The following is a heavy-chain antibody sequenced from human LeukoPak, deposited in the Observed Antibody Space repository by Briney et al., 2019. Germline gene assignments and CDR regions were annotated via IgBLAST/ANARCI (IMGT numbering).Heavy chain of an antibody. CDR3: VRAEYDYVWGSYRPADY. CDR1: GFTFSSYG. V-gene: IGHV3-33*01. CDR2: IWYDGSNK. Sequence: GGSLRLSCAASGFTFSSYGMHWVRQAPGKGLEWVAVIWYDGSNKYYADSVKGRFTISRDNSKNTLYLQMNSLRAEDTAVYYCVRAEYDYVWGSYRPADYWGQGTLVTVSS. D-gene: IGHD3-16*02. J-gene: IGHJ4*02.